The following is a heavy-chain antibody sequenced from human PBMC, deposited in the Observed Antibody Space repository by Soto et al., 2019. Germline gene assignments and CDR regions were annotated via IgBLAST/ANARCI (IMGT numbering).Heavy chain of an antibody. D-gene: IGHD6-19*01. V-gene: IGHV4-59*01. J-gene: IGHJ4*02. CDR1: GGSISSYY. CDR3: ARDSSGFDY. CDR2: IYYSGST. Sequence: QVQLQESGPGLVKPSETLSLTCTVSGGSISSYYWSWIRQPPGKGLEWIGYIYYSGSTNYNPSLKSRVTMSVDTSKNQFSLKLSSVTAADTAVYYCARDSSGFDYWGQGTLVTVSS.